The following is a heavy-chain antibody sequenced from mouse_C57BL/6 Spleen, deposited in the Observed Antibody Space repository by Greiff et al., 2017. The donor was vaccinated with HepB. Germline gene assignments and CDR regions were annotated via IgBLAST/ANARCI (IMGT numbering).Heavy chain of an antibody. Sequence: EVQLVESGGGLVKPGGSLKLSCAASGFTFSDYGMHWVRQAPEKGLEWVAYISSGSSTIYYADTVKGRFTISRDKAKNTLFLQMTSLRAEDTAMYYCARDYGSSYYFDYWGQGTTLTVSS. D-gene: IGHD1-1*01. CDR1: GFTFSDYG. CDR3: ARDYGSSYYFDY. V-gene: IGHV5-17*01. CDR2: ISSGSSTI. J-gene: IGHJ2*01.